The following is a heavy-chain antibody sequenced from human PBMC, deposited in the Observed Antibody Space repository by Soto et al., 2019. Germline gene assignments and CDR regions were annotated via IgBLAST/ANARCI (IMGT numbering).Heavy chain of an antibody. Sequence: SETLSLTCAVYGGSFSGYYWSCIRQLPGKRLEWIGEINHSGSTNYNPSLKSRVTISVDTSKNQFSLKLSSVTAADTAVYYCARRTHYEFCSGYEDYYYGMDVCGKGTTVTVAS. CDR3: ARRTHYEFCSGYEDYYYGMDV. J-gene: IGHJ6*04. D-gene: IGHD3-3*01. CDR2: INHSGST. V-gene: IGHV4-34*01. CDR1: GGSFSGYY.